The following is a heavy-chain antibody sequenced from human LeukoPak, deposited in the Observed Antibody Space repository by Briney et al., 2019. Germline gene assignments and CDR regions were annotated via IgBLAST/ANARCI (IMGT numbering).Heavy chain of an antibody. J-gene: IGHJ2*01. CDR3: ARRTYFDL. V-gene: IGHV4-59*08. Sequence: SETLSLTCTVSGGSISNYYWSWVRQPPGKGLEWIGYIYYSGRTTYNPSLKSRVTISVDTSKNQFSLKLSSVTAADTAVYYCARRTYFDLWGRGTLVTVSS. CDR2: IYYSGRT. CDR1: GGSISNYY.